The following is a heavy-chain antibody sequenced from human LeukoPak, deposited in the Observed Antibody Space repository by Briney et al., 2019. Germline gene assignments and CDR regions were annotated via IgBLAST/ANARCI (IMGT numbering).Heavy chain of an antibody. Sequence: ASVKVSCKASGGTFSSYAISWVRQAPGQGLEWMGGIIPIFGTANYAQKFQGRVTITADESTSTAYMELSSLRSEDTAVYYCARDQGLTAPPPYGLDVWGQGTTVIVSS. J-gene: IGHJ6*02. D-gene: IGHD5-18*01. CDR1: GGTFSSYA. CDR3: ARDQGLTAPPPYGLDV. CDR2: IIPIFGTA. V-gene: IGHV1-69*01.